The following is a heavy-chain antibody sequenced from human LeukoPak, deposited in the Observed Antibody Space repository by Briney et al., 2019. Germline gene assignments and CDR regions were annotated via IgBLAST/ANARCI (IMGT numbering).Heavy chain of an antibody. CDR1: GGTFSSYA. CDR3: ARDTWVDTAMISLNYYYYMDV. D-gene: IGHD5-18*01. Sequence: SVKVSCKASGGTFSSYAISWVRQAPGQGLEWMGRIIPIFGTANYAQKFQGRVTITTDESTSTAYMELSSLRSEDTDVYYCARDTWVDTAMISLNYYYYMDVWGKGTTVTISS. CDR2: IIPIFGTA. J-gene: IGHJ6*03. V-gene: IGHV1-69*05.